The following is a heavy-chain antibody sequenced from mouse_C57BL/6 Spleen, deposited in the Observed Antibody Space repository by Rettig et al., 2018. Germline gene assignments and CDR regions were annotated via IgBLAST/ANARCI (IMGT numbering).Heavy chain of an antibody. V-gene: IGHV5-4*01. CDR1: GFTFSSYA. J-gene: IGHJ1*03. D-gene: IGHD2-4*01. CDR3: AREPYDYDDGTGYFDV. Sequence: EVQLVESGGGLVTPGGSLKLSCAASGFTFSSYAMSWVRQTPEKRLEWVATISDGGSYTYYPDNVKGRFTISRDNAKNNLYLQMSHLKSEDTAMYYCAREPYDYDDGTGYFDVWGTGTTVTVSS. CDR2: ISDGGSYT.